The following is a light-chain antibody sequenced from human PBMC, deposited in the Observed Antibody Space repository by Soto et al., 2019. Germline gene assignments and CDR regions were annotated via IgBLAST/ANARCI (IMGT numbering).Light chain of an antibody. CDR3: SSYAASNNFYFV. CDR1: SSDVGGYNY. V-gene: IGLV2-8*01. Sequence: QSALTQPPSASGSPRQSVTISCTGTSSDVGGYNYVSWYQQYPGRAPKLMIYEVTKRPSGVPDRFSGYKSGNTASLTVSGLQAEDEADYYCSSYAASNNFYFVFGGGTKVTVL. CDR2: EVT. J-gene: IGLJ3*02.